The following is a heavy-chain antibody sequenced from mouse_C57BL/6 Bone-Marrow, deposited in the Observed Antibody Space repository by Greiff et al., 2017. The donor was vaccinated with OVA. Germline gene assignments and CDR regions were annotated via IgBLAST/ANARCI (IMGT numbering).Heavy chain of an antibody. J-gene: IGHJ4*01. CDR1: GFTFSSYA. D-gene: IGHD1-1*01. CDR2: ISDGGSYT. CDR3: ARPYTVVAPNAMDY. V-gene: IGHV5-4*03. Sequence: EVKLMESGGGLVKPGGSLKLSCAASGFTFSSYAMSWVRQTPEKRLEWVATISDGGSYTYYPDNVKGRFTISRDNAKNNLYLQMSHLKSEDTAMYYCARPYTVVAPNAMDYWGQGTSVTVSS.